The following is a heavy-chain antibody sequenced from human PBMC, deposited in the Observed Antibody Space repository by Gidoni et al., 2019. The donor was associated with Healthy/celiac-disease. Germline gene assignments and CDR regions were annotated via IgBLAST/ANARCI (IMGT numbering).Heavy chain of an antibody. CDR2: INHSGST. CDR1: GGSFSGYY. Sequence: QVQLQQWGAGLLKPSETLSLTCAVYGGSFSGYYWSWIRQPPGKGLEWIGEINHSGSTNYNPSLKSRVTISVDTSKNQFSLKLSSVTAADTAVYYCARERSIRYDSKGMDVWGQGTTVTVSS. V-gene: IGHV4-34*01. J-gene: IGHJ6*02. D-gene: IGHD3-22*01. CDR3: ARERSIRYDSKGMDV.